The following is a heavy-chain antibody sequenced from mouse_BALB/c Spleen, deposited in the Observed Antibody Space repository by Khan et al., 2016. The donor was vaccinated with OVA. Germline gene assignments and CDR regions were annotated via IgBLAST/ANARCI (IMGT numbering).Heavy chain of an antibody. J-gene: IGHJ3*01. CDR1: GYTFTDYI. V-gene: IGHV1-77*01. CDR3: ASGGYSAFAY. Sequence: VQLQESGPELVKPGASLKVSCKASGYTFTDYIIGWVKQSTRQGLEWIGDIFPGSDTPYYNEKFKDRATLTADKSANTAYMQLSSLTSDDSAVYCWASGGYSAFAYWGQGTLVTVSA. D-gene: IGHD2-14*01. CDR2: IFPGSDTP.